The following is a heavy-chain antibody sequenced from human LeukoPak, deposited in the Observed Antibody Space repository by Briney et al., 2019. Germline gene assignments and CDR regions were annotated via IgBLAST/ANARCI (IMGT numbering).Heavy chain of an antibody. D-gene: IGHD3-10*01. J-gene: IGHJ4*02. CDR1: GFTFSSYW. V-gene: IGHV3-7*01. Sequence: GGSLRLSCAASGFTFSSYWMGWVRQAPGKGLEWVANIKQDGSEKYSVDSVKGRFTISRDNAKNSLYLQMNSLRAEDTAVYYCARDAGAMVRGWDYYMDVWGQGTLVTVSS. CDR3: ARDAGAMVRGWDYYMDV. CDR2: IKQDGSEK.